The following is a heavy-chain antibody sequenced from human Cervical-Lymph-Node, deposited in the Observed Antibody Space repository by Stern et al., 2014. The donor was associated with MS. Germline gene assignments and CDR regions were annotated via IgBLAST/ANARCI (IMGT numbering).Heavy chain of an antibody. D-gene: IGHD3-10*01. CDR3: ARHSVGVKDFDS. CDR2: VYYNGSI. V-gene: IGHV4-59*01. J-gene: IGHJ4*02. CDR1: GGSLRTFS. Sequence: VQLVESGPGLVKPSETLSLSCIVSGGSLRTFSWSWIRQSPGRGLEWIGCVYYNGSITYNPSLKRRVIMSVDTSKSQLSLRLHSVTAADTAVYYCARHSVGVKDFDSWGQGTLVTVSS.